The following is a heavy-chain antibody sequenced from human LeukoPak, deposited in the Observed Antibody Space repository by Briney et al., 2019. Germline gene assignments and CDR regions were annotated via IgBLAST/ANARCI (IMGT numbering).Heavy chain of an antibody. CDR3: ASPRVVSYQGYYYGMDV. J-gene: IGHJ6*02. V-gene: IGHV1-8*02. D-gene: IGHD2-15*01. CDR2: MNPNSGNT. Sequence: ASVKVSCKASGYTFTSYGISWVRQATGQGLEWMGWMNPNSGNTGYAQKFQGRVTMTRNTSISTAYMELSSLRSEDTAVYYCASPRVVSYQGYYYGMDVWGQGTTVTVSS. CDR1: GYTFTSYG.